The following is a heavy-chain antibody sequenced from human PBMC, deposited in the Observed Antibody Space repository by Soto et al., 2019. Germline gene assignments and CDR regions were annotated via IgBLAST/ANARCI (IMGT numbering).Heavy chain of an antibody. Sequence: SVKVSCKASGGTFSSYAISWVRQAPGQGLEWMGGIIPIFGTANYAQKFQGRVTITADESTSTAYMELSSLRSEDTAVYYCARADSNFSDLYYYYYGMDVWGQGTTVTVSS. CDR3: ARADSNFSDLYYYYYGMDV. CDR1: GGTFSSYA. V-gene: IGHV1-69*13. D-gene: IGHD4-4*01. CDR2: IIPIFGTA. J-gene: IGHJ6*02.